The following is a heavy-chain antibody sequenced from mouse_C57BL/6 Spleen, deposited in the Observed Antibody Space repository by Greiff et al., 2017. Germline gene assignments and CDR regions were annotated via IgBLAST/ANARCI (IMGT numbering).Heavy chain of an antibody. J-gene: IGHJ3*01. D-gene: IGHD2-5*01. CDR2: ISSGGDYT. CDR1: GFTFSSYA. V-gene: IGHV5-9-1*02. CDR3: TRESSDSNCESWFAY. Sequence: EVMLVESGEGLVKPGGSLKLSCAASGFTFSSYAMSWVRQTPEKRLEWVAYISSGGDYTYYADTVKGRFTISRDNARKTLYLQMSSLKSEDTAIYYCTRESSDSNCESWFAYWGQGTLVTVSA.